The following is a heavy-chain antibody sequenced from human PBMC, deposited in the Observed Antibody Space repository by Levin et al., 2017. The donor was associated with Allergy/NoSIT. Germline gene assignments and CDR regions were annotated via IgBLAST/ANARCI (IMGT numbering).Heavy chain of an antibody. CDR3: ARDRETNSAYDGSFDQ. CDR1: GFTFSSFG. Sequence: LSLTCAASGFTFSSFGMHWVRRPPGRGLEWVAVIWYDGGIKYYADSVKGRFTISRDNSRDILYLQMNSLRAEDTAVYFCARDRETNSAYDGSFDQWGQGTQVTVSS. CDR2: IWYDGGIK. J-gene: IGHJ4*02. V-gene: IGHV3-33*01. D-gene: IGHD5-12*01.